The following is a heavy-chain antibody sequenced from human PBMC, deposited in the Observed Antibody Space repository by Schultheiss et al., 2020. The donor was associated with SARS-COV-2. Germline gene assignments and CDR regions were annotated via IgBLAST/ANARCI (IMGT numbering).Heavy chain of an antibody. CDR2: ISGSGSGGST. CDR3: AKSHYDFWSGYYTTYYYYYMDV. Sequence: GGSLRLSCSASGFTFSSYAMHWVRQAPGKGLEWVSAISGSGSGGSTYYADSVKGRFTISRDNSKNTLYLQMNSLRAEDTAVYYCAKSHYDFWSGYYTTYYYYYMDVWGKGTTVTVSS. V-gene: IGHV3-23*01. D-gene: IGHD3-3*01. CDR1: GFTFSSYA. J-gene: IGHJ6*03.